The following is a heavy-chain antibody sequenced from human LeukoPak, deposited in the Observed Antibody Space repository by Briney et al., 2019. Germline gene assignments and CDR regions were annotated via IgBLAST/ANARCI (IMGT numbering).Heavy chain of an antibody. Sequence: SETLSLTCTVSGGSISSGSDYWGWIRQPPGTGLEWIGTIYYSGRTSYNPSLKSRVTIAVDTSKTQFSLRLSSVPAADTAVYYCARSGAYYYGSGSYFAVYFDYWGQGTLVTVSS. CDR3: ARSGAYYYGSGSYFAVYFDY. J-gene: IGHJ4*02. D-gene: IGHD3-10*01. V-gene: IGHV4-39*01. CDR2: IYYSGRT. CDR1: GGSISSGSDY.